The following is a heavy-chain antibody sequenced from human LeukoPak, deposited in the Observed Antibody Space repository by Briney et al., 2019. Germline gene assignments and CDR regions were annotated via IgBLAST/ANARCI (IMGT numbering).Heavy chain of an antibody. J-gene: IGHJ4*02. CDR2: ISYDGSNK. V-gene: IGHV3-30*01. CDR1: GFTFSSYA. D-gene: IGHD5-12*01. CDR3: ARVVATSTFDY. Sequence: GGSLRLSCAASGFTFSSYAMHWVRQAPGKGLEWVAVISYDGSNKYYADSVKSRFTISRDNSKNTLYLQMNSLRAEDTAVYYCARVVATSTFDYWGQGTLVTVSS.